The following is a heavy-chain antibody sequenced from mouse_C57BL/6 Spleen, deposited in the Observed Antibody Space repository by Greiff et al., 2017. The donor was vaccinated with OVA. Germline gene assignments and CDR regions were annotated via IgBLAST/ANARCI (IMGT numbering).Heavy chain of an antibody. Sequence: QVQLQQPGAELVKPGASVKMSCKASGYTFPSYWMQWVKQRPGQGLEWIGEIDPSDSNTNYNQKFKGKATLTVDTSSSTAYMQLSSLSAEDAAIYYCARWGWGAYWGQGTLVTVSA. J-gene: IGHJ3*01. CDR3: ARWGWGAY. D-gene: IGHD3-3*01. CDR1: GYTFPSYW. V-gene: IGHV1-50*01. CDR2: IDPSDSNT.